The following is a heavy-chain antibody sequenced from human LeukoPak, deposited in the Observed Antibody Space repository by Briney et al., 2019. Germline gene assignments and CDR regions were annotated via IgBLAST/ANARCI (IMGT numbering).Heavy chain of an antibody. CDR2: INHSGST. CDR1: GGSFSGYC. J-gene: IGHJ6*02. CDR3: ARDDLMTGYPRRHYYYYYGMDV. D-gene: IGHD3-9*01. V-gene: IGHV4-34*01. Sequence: PSETLSLTCAVYGGSFSGYCWSWIRQPPGKGLEWIGEINHSGSTNYNPSLKSRVTISVDTSKNQFSLKLSSVTAADTAVYYCARDDLMTGYPRRHYYYYYGMDVWGQGTTVTVSS.